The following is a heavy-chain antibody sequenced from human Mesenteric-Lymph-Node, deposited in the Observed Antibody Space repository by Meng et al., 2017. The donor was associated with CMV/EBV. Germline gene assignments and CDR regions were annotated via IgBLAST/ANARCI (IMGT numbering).Heavy chain of an antibody. CDR3: ARCCTLWFGELLGWFDP. V-gene: IGHV1-2*02. CDR2: INPNSGGT. Sequence: ASVKVSCKASGYTFTGYYMHWVRQAPGQGLEWMGWINPNSGGTNYAQKFQGRVTMTRDTSISTAYMELSRLRSDDTAVYSCARCCTLWFGELLGWFDPWGQGTLVTVSS. D-gene: IGHD3-10*01. J-gene: IGHJ5*02. CDR1: GYTFTGYY.